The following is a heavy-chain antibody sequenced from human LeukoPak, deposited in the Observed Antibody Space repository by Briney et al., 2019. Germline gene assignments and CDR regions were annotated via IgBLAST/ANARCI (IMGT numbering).Heavy chain of an antibody. V-gene: IGHV1-18*01. D-gene: IGHD6-6*01. CDR1: GYSFTSYG. J-gene: IGHJ4*02. Sequence: ASVKVSCKASGYSFTSYGISWVRQAPGQGLEWMGWISGYNGNTNYAQKLQGRVTMTTDTSTTTAYMELRSLRSDDTAVYYCARDDIAARLQGYWGQGTLVTVPS. CDR3: ARDDIAARLQGY. CDR2: ISGYNGNT.